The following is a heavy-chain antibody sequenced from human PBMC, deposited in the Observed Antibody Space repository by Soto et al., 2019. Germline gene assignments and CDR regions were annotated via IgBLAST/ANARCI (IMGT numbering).Heavy chain of an antibody. CDR3: ARESIQRGTDYYDSSGYEESFDY. J-gene: IGHJ4*02. CDR1: GYSISSSNW. V-gene: IGHV4-28*03. Sequence: SETLSLTCAVSGYSISSSNWWGWIRQPPGKGLEWIGYIYYSGTTYYTPSLKSRVTISVDTSKNQFSLKLSSVTAADTAVYYCARESIQRGTDYYDSSGYEESFDYWGQGTLVTVSS. CDR2: IYYSGTT. D-gene: IGHD3-22*01.